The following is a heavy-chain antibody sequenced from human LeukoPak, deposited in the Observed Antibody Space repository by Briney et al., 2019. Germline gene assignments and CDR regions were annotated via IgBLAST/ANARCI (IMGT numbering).Heavy chain of an antibody. D-gene: IGHD4-17*01. V-gene: IGHV3-9*01. CDR3: ATKPLYGDDY. J-gene: IGHJ4*02. CDR2: ISWNSGSI. Sequence: GKSLRLSCAASGFTFDDYAMHWVRQAPGKGLEWVSGISWNSGSIGYADSVKGRFTISRDNAKNSLYLQMNSLRAEDTAVYYCATKPLYGDDYWGQGTLVTVSS. CDR1: GFTFDDYA.